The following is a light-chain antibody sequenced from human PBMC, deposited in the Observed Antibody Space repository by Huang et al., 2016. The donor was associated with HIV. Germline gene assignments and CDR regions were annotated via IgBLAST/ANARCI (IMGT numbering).Light chain of an antibody. CDR3: MQGTHWPGT. J-gene: IGKJ1*01. Sequence: DVVMTQLPLSLPVALGQPASIFCKSSQSLVSSDGNTYLNWFQQRPGQPPRRLIYQVSNRDTGVPDRFSGSGSGTHFALRINRVEAEYVAIYYCMQGTHWPGTFGQETKMEI. CDR1: QSLVSSDGNTY. V-gene: IGKV2-30*01. CDR2: QVS.